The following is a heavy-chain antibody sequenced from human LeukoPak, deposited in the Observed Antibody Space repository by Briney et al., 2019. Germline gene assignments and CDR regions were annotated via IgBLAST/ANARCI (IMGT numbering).Heavy chain of an antibody. D-gene: IGHD1-26*01. CDR1: GGSISGGGYS. V-gene: IGHV4-30-2*01. Sequence: PSETLSLTCAVSGGSISGGGYSWSWIRQPPGKGLEWIGYIYHSGSTYYNPSLKSRVPISVDRSKNQFSLKLSSVTAADTAVYYCARDKLRYWFDPWGQGTLVTVSS. CDR3: ARDKLRYWFDP. J-gene: IGHJ5*02. CDR2: IYHSGST.